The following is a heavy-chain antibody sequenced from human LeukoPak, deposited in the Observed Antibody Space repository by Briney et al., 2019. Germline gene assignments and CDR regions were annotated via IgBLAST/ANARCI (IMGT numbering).Heavy chain of an antibody. V-gene: IGHV4-34*01. D-gene: IGHD2-2*02. J-gene: IGHJ2*01. CDR2: VNHNGST. Sequence: SETLSLTCTVSGGSISSYYWSWIRQPPGKGLEWIGEVNHNGSTNYNPSLKSRVTVSVDTSKNQFSLKLSSVTAADKAVYYCARGRGVVIPATIPTKWHFDLWGRGTLVTVSS. CDR3: ARGRGVVIPATIPTKWHFDL. CDR1: GGSISSYY.